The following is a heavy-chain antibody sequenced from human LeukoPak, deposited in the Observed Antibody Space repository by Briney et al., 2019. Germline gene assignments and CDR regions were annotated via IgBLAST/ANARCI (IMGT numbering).Heavy chain of an antibody. CDR1: GYTFTNYK. Sequence: ASVKVSCKASGYTFTNYKIDWVRQAPGQGLEWMGWMNPNSGNTGCTQKFQGRVTMTRDTSISTAYLELSSLTYEDTAVYYCVRVYDDSRGQGGNWFDPWGQGTLVTVSS. V-gene: IGHV1-8*01. D-gene: IGHD3-22*01. CDR3: VRVYDDSRGQGGNWFDP. CDR2: MNPNSGNT. J-gene: IGHJ5*02.